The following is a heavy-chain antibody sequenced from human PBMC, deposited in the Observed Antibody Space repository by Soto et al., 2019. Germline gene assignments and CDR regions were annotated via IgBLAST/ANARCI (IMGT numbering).Heavy chain of an antibody. V-gene: IGHV1-69*13. D-gene: IGHD3-22*01. CDR3: ASCHYYDSSGYYYDH. Sequence: SVQVSCKASGGTFSSYAISWVRQAPGQGLEWMGGVIPIFGTANYAQKFQGRVTITADESTSTAYMELSSLRSEDTAVYYCASCHYYDSSGYYYDHWGQGTLVTVSS. J-gene: IGHJ5*02. CDR2: VIPIFGTA. CDR1: GGTFSSYA.